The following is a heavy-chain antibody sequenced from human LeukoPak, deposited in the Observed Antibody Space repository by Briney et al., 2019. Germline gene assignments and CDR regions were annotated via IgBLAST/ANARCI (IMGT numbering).Heavy chain of an antibody. J-gene: IGHJ5*02. CDR1: GFTLSVYH. D-gene: IGHD3-10*01. CDR2: ITTISHYI. V-gene: IGHV3-21*01. CDR3: ARSGGPGTYHQLRYNWFDP. Sequence: GGSLRLSCAASGFTLSVYHMNWVRQAPGKGLEWLSSITTISHYIYYAGAVRGRFTISRDNAKNSLYLQMNSLRSEDTAVYYCARSGGPGTYHQLRYNWFDPWGQGTLVTVSS.